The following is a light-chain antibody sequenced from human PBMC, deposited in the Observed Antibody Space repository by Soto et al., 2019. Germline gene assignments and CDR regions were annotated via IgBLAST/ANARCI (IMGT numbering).Light chain of an antibody. CDR1: RSNIGRST. CDR3: ATWDDSLHALV. J-gene: IGLJ2*01. V-gene: IGLV1-44*01. CDR2: GNN. Sequence: QSVLTQPPSASGTPGQKVTISCSGSRSNIGRSTVSWYQQVPGMTPKLLIHGNNLRPSGVPDRFSGSKSGTSASLAISGLQSADEADDYCATWDDSLHALVFGGGTKLTVL.